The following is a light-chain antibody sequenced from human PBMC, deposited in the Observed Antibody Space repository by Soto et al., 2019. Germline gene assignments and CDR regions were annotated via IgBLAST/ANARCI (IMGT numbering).Light chain of an antibody. CDR2: DDT. Sequence: SYELTQPPSVSVAPGQTARITCGGNDIGSKSVHWYQQKPGQAPILVVYDDTVRPSGIPERFSGSNSVNTATLTISRVEAEAEADYYCQVWDRNRDHPKVVFGGGTKLTVL. J-gene: IGLJ2*01. V-gene: IGLV3-21*02. CDR3: QVWDRNRDHPKVV. CDR1: DIGSKS.